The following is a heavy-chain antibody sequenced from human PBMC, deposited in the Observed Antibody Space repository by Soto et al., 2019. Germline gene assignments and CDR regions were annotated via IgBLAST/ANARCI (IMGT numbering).Heavy chain of an antibody. D-gene: IGHD3-16*02. Sequence: QLQLQESGPGLVKPSETLSLTCTVSGGSISSSSYYWGWIRQPPGKGLEWFGSIYYSGSTYYNPSLKSRVTKAVDTPKNQFPLKLGSGTGADTAVYYCARHTSYEYIWGSYRPDAFDIWGQGTMVTVSS. V-gene: IGHV4-39*01. J-gene: IGHJ3*02. CDR2: IYYSGST. CDR3: ARHTSYEYIWGSYRPDAFDI. CDR1: GGSISSSSYY.